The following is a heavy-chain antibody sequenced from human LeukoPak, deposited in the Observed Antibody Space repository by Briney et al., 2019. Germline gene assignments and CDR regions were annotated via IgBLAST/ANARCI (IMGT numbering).Heavy chain of an antibody. V-gene: IGHV4-39*07. Sequence: SETLSLTCTVSGGSISSSSYYWGWIRQPPGKGLEWIGSIYYSGSTNYNPSLKSRVTISVDTSKNQFSLKLSSVTTADTAVYYCARDKVGANYYYYYMDVWGKGTTVTVSS. CDR3: ARDKVGANYYYYYMDV. CDR1: GGSISSSSYY. D-gene: IGHD1-26*01. CDR2: IYYSGST. J-gene: IGHJ6*03.